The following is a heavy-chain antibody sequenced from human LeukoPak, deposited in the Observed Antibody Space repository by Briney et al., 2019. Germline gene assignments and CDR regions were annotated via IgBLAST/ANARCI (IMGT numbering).Heavy chain of an antibody. CDR2: ISGSGGST. V-gene: IGHV3-23*01. J-gene: IGHJ4*02. CDR1: GFTFSSYA. D-gene: IGHD6-13*01. CDR3: ARESDSSSWYSGDYFDY. Sequence: GGSLRLSCAASGFTFSSYAMSWVRQAPGKGLEWVSAISGSGGSTSYADSVKGRFTISRDNAKNTLYLQMNSLRAEDTAVYYCARESDSSSWYSGDYFDYWGQGTLVTVSS.